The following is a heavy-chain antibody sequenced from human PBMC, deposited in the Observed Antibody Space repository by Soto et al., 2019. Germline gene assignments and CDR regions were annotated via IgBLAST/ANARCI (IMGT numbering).Heavy chain of an antibody. J-gene: IGHJ4*02. CDR1: GGTFSSYA. Sequence: ASVKVSCKASGGTFSSYAISWVRQAPGQGLAWMGGIIPIFGTANYAQKFQGRVTITADKYTSTAYMELSSLRSEDTAVYYCARESRQQLATSLGYWGQGTLVTVSS. D-gene: IGHD6-13*01. CDR2: IIPIFGTA. V-gene: IGHV1-69*06. CDR3: ARESRQQLATSLGY.